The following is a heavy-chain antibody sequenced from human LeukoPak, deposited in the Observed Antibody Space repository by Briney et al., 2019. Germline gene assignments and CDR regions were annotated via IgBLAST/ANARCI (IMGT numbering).Heavy chain of an antibody. CDR1: GFTFDDYA. V-gene: IGHV3-9*01. CDR2: ISWNSGSI. D-gene: IGHD2-8*01. CDR3: ARVTRNLASMGY. J-gene: IGHJ4*02. Sequence: PGGSLRLSCAASGFTFDDYAVHWVRQTPGKGLEWVSGISWNSGSIGYADSVKGRFTISRDNAKNSLYLQMNSLRAEDTAVYYCARVTRNLASMGYWGQGTPVTVSS.